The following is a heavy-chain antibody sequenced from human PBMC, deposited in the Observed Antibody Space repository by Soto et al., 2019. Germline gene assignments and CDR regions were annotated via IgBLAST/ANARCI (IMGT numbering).Heavy chain of an antibody. J-gene: IGHJ5*02. CDR1: GYTFTNHD. Sequence: QVQLVQSGAEVKKPGASVKVSCKASGYTFTNHDVIWVRQAPGQGLEWMGWMNPNSGYTVYAQKFQGRVTMTRDTDISTAYVELSSLRVEDTAIYYCARNGGGRGSWGQGTLVTVSS. D-gene: IGHD2-8*01. CDR2: MNPNSGYT. CDR3: ARNGGGRGS. V-gene: IGHV1-8*01.